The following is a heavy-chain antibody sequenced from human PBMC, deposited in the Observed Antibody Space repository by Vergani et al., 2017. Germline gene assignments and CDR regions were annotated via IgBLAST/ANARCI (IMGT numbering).Heavy chain of an antibody. CDR3: AKSTLYDFWSGYTSTHFDY. J-gene: IGHJ4*02. Sequence: EVQLVESGGGLVKPGGSLRLSCAASGFTFNNAWMTWVRQAPGKGLEWVGRIKSKTDGGTRDYAAPVKGRFTISRDNSKNTLYLQMNSLRAEDTAVYYCAKSTLYDFWSGYTSTHFDYWGQGTLVTVSS. CDR1: GFTFNNAW. CDR2: IKSKTDGGTR. D-gene: IGHD3-3*01. V-gene: IGHV3-15*01.